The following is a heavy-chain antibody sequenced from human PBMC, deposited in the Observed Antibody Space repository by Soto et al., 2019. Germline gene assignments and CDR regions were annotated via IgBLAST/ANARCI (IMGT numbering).Heavy chain of an antibody. Sequence: ASVKVSCKASGGTFSSYASSWVRQAPGQGLEWMGGIIPIFGTANYAQKFQGRVTITADESTSTAYMELSSLRSEDTAVYYCAVGITGTTYYYGMDVWGQGTTVTV. V-gene: IGHV1-69*13. CDR3: AVGITGTTYYYGMDV. J-gene: IGHJ6*02. CDR1: GGTFSSYA. CDR2: IIPIFGTA. D-gene: IGHD1-7*01.